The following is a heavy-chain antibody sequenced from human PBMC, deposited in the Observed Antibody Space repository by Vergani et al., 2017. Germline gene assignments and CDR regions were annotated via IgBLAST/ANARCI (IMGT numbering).Heavy chain of an antibody. Sequence: QVQLLQSGSELKKPGASVRISCEASGYTFTNYPLIWVRQAPGQGLEFMGWINTNSGNPTYAPGFTGRFVFSLDTSVSTAYLQISGLKAEDSAVYYCARGRQWRLTEYLYGMDVWGQGITVTVSS. CDR2: INTNSGNP. V-gene: IGHV7-4-1*02. D-gene: IGHD6-19*01. J-gene: IGHJ6*02. CDR1: GYTFTNYP. CDR3: ARGRQWRLTEYLYGMDV.